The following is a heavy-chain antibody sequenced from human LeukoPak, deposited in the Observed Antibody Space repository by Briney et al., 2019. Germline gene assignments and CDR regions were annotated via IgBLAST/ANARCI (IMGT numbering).Heavy chain of an antibody. Sequence: SETLSLTCAVYGGSFSGYYWSWTRQPPGKGLEWIGEINHSGSTNYNPSLKSRVTISVDTSKNQFSLKLSSVTAADTAVYYCARVIHYYGSGSPFDYWGQGTLVTVSS. CDR2: INHSGST. J-gene: IGHJ4*02. D-gene: IGHD3-10*01. CDR3: ARVIHYYGSGSPFDY. V-gene: IGHV4-34*01. CDR1: GGSFSGYY.